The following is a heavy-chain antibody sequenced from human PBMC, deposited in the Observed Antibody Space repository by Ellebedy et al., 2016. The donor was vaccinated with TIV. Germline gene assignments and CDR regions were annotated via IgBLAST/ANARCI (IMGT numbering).Heavy chain of an antibody. CDR3: AREITQVRGPTYYYGLDV. D-gene: IGHD3-10*01. CDR2: MHPNSGNT. J-gene: IGHJ6*02. CDR1: GYSFTTHN. Sequence: ASVKVSCKASGYSFTTHNINWVRQAPGQGLEWVGWMHPNSGNTAYARNVQGRVSITRDISTSTAFLELSNLSSEDTAVYYCAREITQVRGPTYYYGLDVWGQGATLTVSS. V-gene: IGHV1-8*03.